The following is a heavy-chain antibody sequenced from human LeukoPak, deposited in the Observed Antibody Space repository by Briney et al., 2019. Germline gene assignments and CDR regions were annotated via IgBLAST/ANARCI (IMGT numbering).Heavy chain of an antibody. CDR1: GFTFSSYS. D-gene: IGHD3-10*01. CDR2: ISSSSSYI. V-gene: IGHV3-21*01. Sequence: PGGSLRLSCAASGFTFSSYSMNWVRQAPGKGLEWVSSISSSSSYIYYADSVKGRFTISRDNAKNSLYLQMNSLRAEDTAVYYCAKAEGVWFGELLPFDYWGQGTLVTVSS. J-gene: IGHJ4*02. CDR3: AKAEGVWFGELLPFDY.